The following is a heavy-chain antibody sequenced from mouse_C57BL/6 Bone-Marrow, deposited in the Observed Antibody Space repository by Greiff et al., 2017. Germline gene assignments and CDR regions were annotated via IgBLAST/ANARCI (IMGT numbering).Heavy chain of an antibody. J-gene: IGHJ2*01. CDR2: LRNKANGYTT. CDR1: GFTFTDYY. Sequence: EVKVVESGGGLVQPGGSLSLSCAASGFTFTDYYMSWVRQPPGKALEWLGFLRNKANGYTTEYSASVKGRFTISRDNSQNILYLQMNALRAEDSATYHCASSDVSSRYYFDHGRQGTTHTVPS. D-gene: IGHD1-1*01. V-gene: IGHV7-3*01. CDR3: ASSDVSSRYYFDH.